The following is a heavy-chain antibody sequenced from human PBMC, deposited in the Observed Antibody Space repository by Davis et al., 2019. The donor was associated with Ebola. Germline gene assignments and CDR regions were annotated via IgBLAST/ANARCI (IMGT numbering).Heavy chain of an antibody. Sequence: GESLKISCTASGFTFSSYAMSWVRQAPGKGLEWVSYISSSGSTIYYADSVKGRFTISRDNAKNSVYLQMNSLRAEDTAVYYCARDYSDDLYYYYYMDVWGKGTTVTVSS. CDR1: GFTFSSYA. CDR2: ISSSGSTI. CDR3: ARDYSDDLYYYYYMDV. V-gene: IGHV3-48*04. D-gene: IGHD4-11*01. J-gene: IGHJ6*03.